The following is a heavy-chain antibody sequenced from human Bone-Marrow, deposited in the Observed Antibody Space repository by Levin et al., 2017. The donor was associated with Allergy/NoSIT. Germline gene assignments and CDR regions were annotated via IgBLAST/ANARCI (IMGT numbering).Heavy chain of an antibody. CDR2: IKSKTDGGTT. V-gene: IGHV3-15*01. CDR1: GFTFSNAW. J-gene: IGHJ4*02. D-gene: IGHD5-12*01. CDR3: TTVRGYSGYDESY. Sequence: GESLKISCAASGFTFSNAWMSWVRQAPGKGLEWVGRIKSKTDGGTTDYAAPVKGRFTISRDDSKNTLYLQMNSLKTEDTAVYYCTTVRGYSGYDESYWGQGTLVTVSS.